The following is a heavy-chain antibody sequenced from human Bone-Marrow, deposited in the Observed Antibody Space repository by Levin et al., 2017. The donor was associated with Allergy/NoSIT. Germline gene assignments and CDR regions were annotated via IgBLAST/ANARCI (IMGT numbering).Heavy chain of an antibody. D-gene: IGHD3-16*01. CDR3: ARDHHYDEWGPRGLDV. CDR1: GFTFSSSW. Sequence: GGSLRLSCAASGFTFSSSWMTWVRQAPGKGLEWVANIKEDGREKYYVDSVRGRFTISRDNAENSLYLQMNSLRAGDTAVYYCARDHHYDEWGPRGLDVWGQGTTVTVSS. V-gene: IGHV3-7*01. J-gene: IGHJ6*02. CDR2: IKEDGREK.